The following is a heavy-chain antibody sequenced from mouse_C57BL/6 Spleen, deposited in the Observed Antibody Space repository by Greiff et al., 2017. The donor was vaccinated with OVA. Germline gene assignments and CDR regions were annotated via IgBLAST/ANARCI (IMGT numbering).Heavy chain of an antibody. CDR1: GYAFSSYW. D-gene: IGHD2-4*01. CDR2: IYPGDGDT. J-gene: IGHJ4*01. CDR3: ARNGAYYYCGGYAMDY. V-gene: IGHV1-80*01. Sequence: VKLMESGAELVKPGASVKISCKASGYAFSSYWMNWVKQRPGKGLEWIGQIYPGDGDTNYNGKFKGKATLTADKSSSTAYMQLSSLTSEDSAVCFCARNGAYYYCGGYAMDYWGQGTSVTVAS.